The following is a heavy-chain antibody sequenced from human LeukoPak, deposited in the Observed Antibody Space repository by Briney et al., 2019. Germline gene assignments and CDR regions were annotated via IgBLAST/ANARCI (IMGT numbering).Heavy chain of an antibody. V-gene: IGHV4-39*01. J-gene: IGHJ3*02. CDR2: IYYSGST. D-gene: IGHD6-13*01. CDR1: GGSISSSSYY. CDR3: ARTYSSRGDDAFDI. Sequence: SETLSLTCTVSGGSISSSSYYWGWIRQPPGKGLEWIGSIYYSGSTYYNPSLKSRVTISVDTSKNQFSLKLSSVTAADTAVYYCARTYSSRGDDAFDIWGQGTMVTVSS.